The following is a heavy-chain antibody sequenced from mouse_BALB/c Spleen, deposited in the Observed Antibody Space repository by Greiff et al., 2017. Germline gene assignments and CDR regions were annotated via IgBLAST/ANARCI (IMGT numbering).Heavy chain of an antibody. V-gene: IGHV5-6-5*01. CDR3: ARGRDYYGAWFAY. Sequence: EVKLMESGGGLVKPGGSLKLSCAASGFTFSSYAMSWVRQTPEKRLEWVASISSGGSTYYPDSVKGRFTISRDNARIILYLQMSSLRSEDTAMYYCARGRDYYGAWFAYWGQGTLVTVSA. D-gene: IGHD1-2*01. CDR1: GFTFSSYA. J-gene: IGHJ3*01. CDR2: ISSGGST.